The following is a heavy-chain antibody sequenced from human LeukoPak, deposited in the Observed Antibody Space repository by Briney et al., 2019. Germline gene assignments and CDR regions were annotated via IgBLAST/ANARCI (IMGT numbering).Heavy chain of an antibody. Sequence: ASGKVSCKASGYTFTGYYMHWVRQAPGQGLEWMGWINSNNGGTNYAQKFQGRVTMTRDTSISTAYMELSSLRSDDTAVYYCASPAPYYDNSGYYPLDYWGQGTLVTVSS. CDR2: INSNNGGT. CDR1: GYTFTGYY. CDR3: ASPAPYYDNSGYYPLDY. J-gene: IGHJ4*02. D-gene: IGHD3-22*01. V-gene: IGHV1-2*02.